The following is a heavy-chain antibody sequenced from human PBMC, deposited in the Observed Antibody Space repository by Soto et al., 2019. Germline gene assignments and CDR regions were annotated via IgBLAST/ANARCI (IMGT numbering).Heavy chain of an antibody. CDR2: INHSGST. CDR1: GGSFSGYY. Sequence: SETLSLTCAVYGGSFSGYYWSWIRQPPGKGLEWIGEINHSGSTNYNPSLKSRVTISVDTSKNQFSLKLSSVTAADTAVYYCARGEKSSSWYIFDYWGQGTLVTVSS. V-gene: IGHV4-34*01. CDR3: ARGEKSSSWYIFDY. J-gene: IGHJ4*02. D-gene: IGHD6-13*01.